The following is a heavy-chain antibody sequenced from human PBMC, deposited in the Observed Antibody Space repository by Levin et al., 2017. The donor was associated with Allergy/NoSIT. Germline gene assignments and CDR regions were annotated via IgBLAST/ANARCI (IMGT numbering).Heavy chain of an antibody. Sequence: GESLKISCAASGFTFSSYSMNWVRQAPGKGLEWVSSISSSSSYIYYADSVKGRFTISRDNAKNSLYLQMNSLRAEDTAVYYCARDSSLSGGYNWNDVYFDYWGQGTLVTVSS. J-gene: IGHJ4*02. CDR3: ARDSSLSGGYNWNDVYFDY. D-gene: IGHD1-20*01. CDR2: ISSSSSYI. CDR1: GFTFSSYS. V-gene: IGHV3-21*01.